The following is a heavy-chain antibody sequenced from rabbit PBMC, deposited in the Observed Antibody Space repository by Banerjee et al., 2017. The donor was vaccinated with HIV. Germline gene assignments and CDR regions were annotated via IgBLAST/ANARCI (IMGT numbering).Heavy chain of an antibody. D-gene: IGHD4-1*01. CDR3: ARDLAGVIGWNFNL. V-gene: IGHV1S45*01. CDR2: IDTGSSGNT. Sequence: QEQLVESGGDLVKPGASLTLTCTASGFSFSSSYWICWVRQAPGKGLEWIACIDTGSSGNTYYATWAKGRFTISRTSSTTVALQMTSLTAADTATYFCARDLAGVIGWNFNLWGQGTLVTVS. J-gene: IGHJ4*01. CDR1: GFSFSSSYW.